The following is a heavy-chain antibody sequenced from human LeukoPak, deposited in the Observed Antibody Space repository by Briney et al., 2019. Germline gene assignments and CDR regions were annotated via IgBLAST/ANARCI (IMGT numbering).Heavy chain of an antibody. D-gene: IGHD1-7*01. CDR1: GFTFSRYA. Sequence: QPGGSLRLSCAASGFTFSRYAMSWVRQAPGKGLEWVSGISASGGSTYYADSVKGRFTISRDNSKNTLYLQMNSLRAEDTAVYYCAKDRNAQTTFDYWGQGALVTVSS. J-gene: IGHJ4*02. CDR3: AKDRNAQTTFDY. V-gene: IGHV3-23*01. CDR2: ISASGGST.